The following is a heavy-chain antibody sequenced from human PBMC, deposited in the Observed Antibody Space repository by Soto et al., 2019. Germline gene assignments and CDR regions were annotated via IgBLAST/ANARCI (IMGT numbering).Heavy chain of an antibody. CDR1: GGSISSGGYS. Sequence: QLQLQESGSGLVKPSQTLSLTCAVSGGSISSGGYSWSWIRQPPGKGLEWIGYIYHSGSTYYNPSLKSRVPMSVARSKNQCSLKLSSGTAADTAVYYCARAGGLGAVAVDYWGQGTLVTVSS. J-gene: IGHJ4*02. CDR2: IYHSGST. V-gene: IGHV4-30-2*01. D-gene: IGHD6-19*01. CDR3: ARAGGLGAVAVDY.